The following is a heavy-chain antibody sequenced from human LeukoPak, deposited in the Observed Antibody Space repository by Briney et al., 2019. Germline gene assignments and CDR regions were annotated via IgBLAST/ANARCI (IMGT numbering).Heavy chain of an antibody. CDR3: ARHQHAGREHYYGIDV. CDR2: IFHTGST. V-gene: IGHV4-61*05. D-gene: IGHD1-26*01. J-gene: IGHJ6*02. CDR1: GGSISSSSYY. Sequence: PSETLSLTCTVSGGSISSSSYYWGWIRQPPGKGLEWIGYIFHTGSTNYNPSLKSRLTISVDTSRNQFSLRLSSVTAADTAVYYCARHQHAGREHYYGIDVWGQGTTVSVSS.